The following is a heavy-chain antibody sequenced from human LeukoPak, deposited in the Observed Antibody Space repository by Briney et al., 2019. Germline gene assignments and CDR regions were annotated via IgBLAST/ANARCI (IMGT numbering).Heavy chain of an antibody. CDR3: AKQKEDFYDSSGDY. V-gene: IGHV3-23*01. CDR2: ISGGGGST. J-gene: IGHJ4*02. CDR1: GFAFSSYA. D-gene: IGHD3-22*01. Sequence: PGGSLRLSCVDSGFAFSSYAMSWVRQAPGKGLEWVSAISGGGGSTHYADSVKGRFTISRDNSKNTLYLQMNSLRAEDTAIYYCAKQKEDFYDSSGDYWGQGTLVTVSS.